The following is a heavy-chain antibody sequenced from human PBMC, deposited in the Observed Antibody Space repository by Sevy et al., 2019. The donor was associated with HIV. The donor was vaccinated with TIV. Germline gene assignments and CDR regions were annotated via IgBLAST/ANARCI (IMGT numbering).Heavy chain of an antibody. CDR3: ARGVLTFFYDSSGYSHFDY. D-gene: IGHD3-22*01. CDR2: INPNSGGT. CDR1: AYTFTDYY. J-gene: IGHJ4*02. V-gene: IGHV1-2*02. Sequence: ASVKVSCKASAYTFTDYYMRWVRQAPGQGLEWMGWINPNSGGTNYAKKFQGRVTMTRDTSISTAYMELSRLRSDDTAVYYCARGVLTFFYDSSGYSHFDYWGQGTLVTVSS.